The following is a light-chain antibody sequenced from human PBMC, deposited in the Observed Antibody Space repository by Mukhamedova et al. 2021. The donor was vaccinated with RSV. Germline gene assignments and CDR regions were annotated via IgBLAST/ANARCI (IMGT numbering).Light chain of an antibody. J-gene: IGKJ3*01. Sequence: WYQRRVHGKAPKLLIFSASSLQGGVPSRFSGSGSETDFNLTISGLQPEDFATYHCQQSHSTPFTFGPGTKVDLK. CDR2: SAS. V-gene: IGKV1-39*01. CDR3: QQSHSTPFT.